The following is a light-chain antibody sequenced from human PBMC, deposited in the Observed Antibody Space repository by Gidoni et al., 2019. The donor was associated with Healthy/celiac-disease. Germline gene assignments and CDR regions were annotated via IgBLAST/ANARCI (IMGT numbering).Light chain of an antibody. CDR3: CAYAGSYTP. Sequence: QSALTQPRSVSGSPGQSVTISCTGTSSDVGGYHYVSWYQQHPGKAPKLMIYDVSTRPSGVPGRFSGSKSGNTASLTISGLEAEDEDDYYCCAYAGSYTPFGGGTKLTVL. CDR1: SSDVGGYHY. CDR2: DVS. V-gene: IGLV2-11*01. J-gene: IGLJ2*01.